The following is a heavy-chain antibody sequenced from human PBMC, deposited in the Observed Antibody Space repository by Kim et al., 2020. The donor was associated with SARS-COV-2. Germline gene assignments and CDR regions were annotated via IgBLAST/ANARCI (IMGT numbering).Heavy chain of an antibody. J-gene: IGHJ4*02. Sequence: GGSLRLSCAASGFTFSSYSMNWVRQAPGKGLEWVSSISSSSSYIYYADSVKGRFTISRDNAKNSLYLQKNSLRAEDTAVYYCARDLSRSTIFGVVISPPYYFDYWGQGTLVTFSS. CDR1: GFTFSSYS. V-gene: IGHV3-21*01. D-gene: IGHD3-3*01. CDR2: ISSSSSYI. CDR3: ARDLSRSTIFGVVISPPYYFDY.